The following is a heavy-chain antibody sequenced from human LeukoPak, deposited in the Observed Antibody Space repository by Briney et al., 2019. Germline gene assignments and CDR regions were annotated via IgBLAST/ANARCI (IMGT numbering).Heavy chain of an antibody. CDR1: GFTFSSYW. CDR2: IKQDGSEK. D-gene: IGHD3-10*01. Sequence: PGGSLRLSCAASGFTFSSYWMSWVRQAPGKGLEWVANIKQDGSEKYYVDSVKGRRTISRDNAKNSLYLQMNSLRAEDTALYYCAKDITTYGSGSYDYWGQGTLVTVSS. V-gene: IGHV3-7*03. CDR3: AKDITTYGSGSYDY. J-gene: IGHJ4*02.